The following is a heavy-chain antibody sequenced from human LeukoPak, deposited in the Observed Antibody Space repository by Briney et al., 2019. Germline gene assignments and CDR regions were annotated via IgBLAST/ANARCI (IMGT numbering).Heavy chain of an antibody. D-gene: IGHD5-12*01. CDR2: IYHSEST. J-gene: IGHJ4*02. CDR1: GGSISTYY. CDR3: ARGGGYASPIGY. Sequence: SETLSLTCTLSGGSISTYYWSWIRQPPGKGLEWIGYIYHSESTNYNPSLKSRVTISVDTSKNQFSLKLSSVTAADTAVYYCARGGGYASPIGYWGQGALVTVSS. V-gene: IGHV4-59*01.